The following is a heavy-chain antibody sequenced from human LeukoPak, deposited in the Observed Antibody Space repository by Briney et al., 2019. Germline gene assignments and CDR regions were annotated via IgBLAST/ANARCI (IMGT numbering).Heavy chain of an antibody. CDR3: ARGYDYATSTGYYYYYYMDV. D-gene: IGHD4-17*01. V-gene: IGHV3-23*01. J-gene: IGHJ6*03. CDR1: GFTFSSYA. CDR2: ISGSGGST. Sequence: PGGSLRLSCAASGFTFSSYAMSWVRQAPGKGLEWVSAISGSGGSTYYADSVKGRFTISRDNSKNTLYLQMNSLRAEDTAVYYCARGYDYATSTGYYYYYYMDVWGKGTTVTISS.